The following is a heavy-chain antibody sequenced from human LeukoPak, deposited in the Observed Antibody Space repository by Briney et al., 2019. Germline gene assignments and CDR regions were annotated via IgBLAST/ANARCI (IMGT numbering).Heavy chain of an antibody. CDR2: INSDGSST. Sequence: GGSLRLSCAASGFPFSSYWMHWVRQAPGKGLVWVSRINSDGSSTSYADSVKGRFTISRDNAKNTLYLQMNSLRAEDTAVYYCARGDIVVVPAAIVDYWGQGTLVTVSS. CDR3: ARGDIVVVPAAIVDY. J-gene: IGHJ4*02. CDR1: GFPFSSYW. V-gene: IGHV3-74*01. D-gene: IGHD2-2*02.